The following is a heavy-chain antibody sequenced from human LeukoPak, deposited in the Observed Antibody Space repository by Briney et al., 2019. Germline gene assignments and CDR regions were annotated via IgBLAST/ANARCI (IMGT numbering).Heavy chain of an antibody. D-gene: IGHD3-22*01. CDR2: VGVDGTR. CDR1: GFAFSSYA. V-gene: IGHV3-23*01. J-gene: IGHJ4*02. CDR3: AKTQGYYDY. Sequence: GGSLRLSCAASGFAFSSYAMSWVRQAPGKGLEWVSGVGVDGTRYYVDSVKGRFTVSRDTAKNTLYLQMSSLRAEDTAIYYCAKTQGYYDYWGQGTLVTVSS.